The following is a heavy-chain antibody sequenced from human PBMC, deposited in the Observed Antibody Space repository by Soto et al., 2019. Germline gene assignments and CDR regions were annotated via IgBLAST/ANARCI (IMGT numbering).Heavy chain of an antibody. CDR2: FIPIFATA. Sequence: QVQLVQSGAEVKKPGSSVKVSCKASGGTFSNHAISWVRQAPGQGLEWMGGFIPIFATANYAQKFQGRVTITADESTSTVYMELSSLRSEDPAVYYCARDLSVVATGSLGWGQGTRVTVSS. D-gene: IGHD6-13*01. J-gene: IGHJ4*02. CDR1: GGTFSNHA. CDR3: ARDLSVVATGSLG. V-gene: IGHV1-69*12.